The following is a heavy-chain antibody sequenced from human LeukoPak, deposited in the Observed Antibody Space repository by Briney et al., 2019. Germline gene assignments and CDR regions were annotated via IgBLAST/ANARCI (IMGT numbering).Heavy chain of an antibody. D-gene: IGHD2-15*01. J-gene: IGHJ5*01. CDR3: ARVVRYCSGGSCSLFDS. Sequence: ASVKVSCKASGYTFTGYYMHWVRQAPGQGLEWMGWINPNSGGTNYAQKFQGRVTMTRDTSISTAYMELSRLRSDDTAVYYCARVVRYCSGGSCSLFDSWGQGTLVTVSS. CDR2: INPNSGGT. V-gene: IGHV1-2*02. CDR1: GYTFTGYY.